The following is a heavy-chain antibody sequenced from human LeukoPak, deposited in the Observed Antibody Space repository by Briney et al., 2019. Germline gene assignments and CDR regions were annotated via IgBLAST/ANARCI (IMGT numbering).Heavy chain of an antibody. V-gene: IGHV4-31*03. J-gene: IGHJ3*02. D-gene: IGHD5-12*01. CDR1: GGSISSSSYY. CDR2: IYYSGST. Sequence: PSETLSLTCTVSGGSISSSSYYWGWIRQHPGKGLEWIGYIYYSGSTYYNPSLKSRVTISVDTSKNQFSLKLSSVTAADTAVYYCARDKGSGPKNDAFDIWGQGTMVTVSS. CDR3: ARDKGSGPKNDAFDI.